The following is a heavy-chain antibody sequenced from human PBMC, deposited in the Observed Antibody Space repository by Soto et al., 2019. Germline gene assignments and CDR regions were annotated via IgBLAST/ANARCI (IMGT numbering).Heavy chain of an antibody. D-gene: IGHD5-12*01. CDR1: GFTFSSYA. CDR3: AKLVGDIVATTRDYYYGMDV. CDR2: ISGSGGST. V-gene: IGHV3-23*01. Sequence: GGSLRLSCAASGFTFSSYAMSWVRQAPGKGLEWVSAISGSGGSTYYADSVKGRFTISRDNSKNTLYLQMNSLRAEDTAVYYCAKLVGDIVATTRDYYYGMDVWGQGTTVTVSS. J-gene: IGHJ6*02.